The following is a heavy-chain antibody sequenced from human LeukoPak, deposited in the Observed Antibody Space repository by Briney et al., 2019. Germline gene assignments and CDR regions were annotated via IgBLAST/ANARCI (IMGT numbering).Heavy chain of an antibody. J-gene: IGHJ5*02. CDR3: ARYCSSTSCYWPNRSGNWFDP. Sequence: SETLSLTCTVSGGSISSYYWSWIRQPAGKGLEWIGRIYTSGSTNYNPSLKSRVTTSVDTSKNQFSLKLSSVTAADTAVYYCARYCSSTSCYWPNRSGNWFDPWGQGTLVTVSS. CDR1: GGSISSYY. V-gene: IGHV4-4*07. D-gene: IGHD2-2*01. CDR2: IYTSGST.